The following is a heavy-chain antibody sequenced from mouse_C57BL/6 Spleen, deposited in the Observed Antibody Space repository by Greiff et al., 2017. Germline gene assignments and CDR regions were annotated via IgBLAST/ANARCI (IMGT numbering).Heavy chain of an antibody. D-gene: IGHD3-2*01. Sequence: EVKLVESGGGLVKPGGSLKLSCAASGFTFSDYGMHWVRQAPEKGLEWVAYISSGSSTIYYADTVKGRFTISRDNAENTLFLQMTSLRSEDTAMYYCARRDNYAMDYWGQGTSVTVAS. V-gene: IGHV5-17*01. CDR3: ARRDNYAMDY. J-gene: IGHJ4*01. CDR1: GFTFSDYG. CDR2: ISSGSSTI.